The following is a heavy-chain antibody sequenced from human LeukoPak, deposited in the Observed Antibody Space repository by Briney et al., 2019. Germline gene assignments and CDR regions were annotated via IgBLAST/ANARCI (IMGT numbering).Heavy chain of an antibody. D-gene: IGHD3-10*01. Sequence: GGSLRLSCAASGFTFSSYEMNWVRQAPGKGLEWVSVIYSGGSTYYADSVKGRFTISRDNSKNTLYLQMNSLRAEDTAVYYCARAVGGSGSYLGYWGQGTLVTVSP. J-gene: IGHJ4*02. CDR3: ARAVGGSGSYLGY. V-gene: IGHV3-53*01. CDR2: IYSGGST. CDR1: GFTFSSYE.